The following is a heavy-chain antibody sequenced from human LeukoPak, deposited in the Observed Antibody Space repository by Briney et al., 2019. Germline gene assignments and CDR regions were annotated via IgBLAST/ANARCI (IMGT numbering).Heavy chain of an antibody. CDR2: IHYSGSP. D-gene: IGHD6-13*01. CDR1: GGSISSDY. J-gene: IGHJ6*02. V-gene: IGHV4-59*01. Sequence: PSETLSLTCTVSGGSISSDYWSWIREPPGKGLEWIGYIHYSGSPNYNPSLKSRVTISVDTSKNQFSLRLRSVTAADTAVYYCVRKRAASGTYYKNMDVGGQGTTVTAPS. CDR3: VRKRAASGTYYKNMDV.